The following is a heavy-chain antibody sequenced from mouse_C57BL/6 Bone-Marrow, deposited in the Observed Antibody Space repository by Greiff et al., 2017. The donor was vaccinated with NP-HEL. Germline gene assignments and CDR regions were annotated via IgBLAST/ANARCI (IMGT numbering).Heavy chain of an antibody. J-gene: IGHJ1*03. CDR3: ARDSYYYGSSYGYFDV. CDR1: GYTFTGYW. V-gene: IGHV1-9*01. D-gene: IGHD1-1*01. Sequence: VQGVESGAELMKPGASVKLSCKATGYTFTGYWIEWVKQRPGHGLEWIGEILPGSGSTNYNEKFKGKATFTADTSSNTAYMQLSSLTTEDSAIYYCARDSYYYGSSYGYFDVWGTGTTVTVSS. CDR2: ILPGSGST.